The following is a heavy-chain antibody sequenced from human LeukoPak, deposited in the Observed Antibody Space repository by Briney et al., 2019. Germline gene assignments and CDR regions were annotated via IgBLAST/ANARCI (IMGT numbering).Heavy chain of an antibody. V-gene: IGHV4-39*07. CDR1: GGSIRSTTYY. Sequence: SETLSLTCTVSGGSIRSTTYYWGWIRQPPGKGLEWIGSIYYSGNTYYSPSLMSRVTILVDTSKNQFSLNLSSVTAADTAMYYCARTMEGYCSGGSCYQYSYYMDVWGKGTTVTVSS. D-gene: IGHD2-15*01. J-gene: IGHJ6*03. CDR3: ARTMEGYCSGGSCYQYSYYMDV. CDR2: IYYSGNT.